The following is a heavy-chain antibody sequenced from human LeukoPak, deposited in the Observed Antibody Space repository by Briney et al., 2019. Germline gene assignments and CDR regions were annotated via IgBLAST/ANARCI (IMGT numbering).Heavy chain of an antibody. CDR1: GGTFSSYA. CDR2: IIPIFGTA. CDR3: TSLTGTTVDY. J-gene: IGHJ4*02. V-gene: IGHV1-69*13. Sequence: ASVKVSCKASGGTFSSYAISWVRQAPGQGLEWMGGIIPIFGTANYAQKFQGRVTITADESTSTAYMELSSLRSEDTAVYYCTSLTGTTVDYWGQGTLVTVSS. D-gene: IGHD1-20*01.